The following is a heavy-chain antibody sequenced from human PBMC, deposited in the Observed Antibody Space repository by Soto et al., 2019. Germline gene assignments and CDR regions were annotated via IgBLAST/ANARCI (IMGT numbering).Heavy chain of an antibody. V-gene: IGHV4-31*03. J-gene: IGHJ5*02. D-gene: IGHD1-26*01. CDR3: ARWAVTGRWFDP. CDR1: GGSISSGGYY. CDR2: IYYSGST. Sequence: SETLSLTFTVSGGSISSGGYYWSWIRQHPGKGLEWIGYIYYSGSTYYNPSLKSRVTISVDTSKNQFSLKLSSVTAADTAVYYCARWAVTGRWFDPWGQGTLVTVSS.